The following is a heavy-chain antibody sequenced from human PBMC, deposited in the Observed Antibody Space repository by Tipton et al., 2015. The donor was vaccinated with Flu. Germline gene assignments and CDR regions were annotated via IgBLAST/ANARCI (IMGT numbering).Heavy chain of an antibody. D-gene: IGHD2-15*01. CDR2: IYYSGST. CDR1: GGSISSDGYY. CDR3: TRQVEAATRSSS. Sequence: TLSLTCTVSGGSISSDGYYWNWIRQHPGKGLEWIGYIYYSGSTYYNPSLKSRVTISVDTSRNQFSLKMKSVTVADTAVYYCTRQVEAATRSSSWGQGILVTVSS. V-gene: IGHV4-31*03. J-gene: IGHJ4*02.